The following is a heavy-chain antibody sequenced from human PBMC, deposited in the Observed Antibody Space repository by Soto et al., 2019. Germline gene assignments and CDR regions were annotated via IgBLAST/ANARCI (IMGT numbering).Heavy chain of an antibody. CDR1: GFTFNSYA. Sequence: EVQLLESGGGIVQSGGSLRLSCTASGFTFNSYAMTWVRQAPGKGLEWVAGISGNGRKTSYADSVKGRFSISRDNAKNSVYLHMNSLRAEDAAVYYCGREKEDEGSSSLRVYYGVDVWGQGTTVIVSS. CDR3: GREKEDEGSSSLRVYYGVDV. CDR2: ISGNGRKT. V-gene: IGHV3-23*01. D-gene: IGHD6-6*01. J-gene: IGHJ6*02.